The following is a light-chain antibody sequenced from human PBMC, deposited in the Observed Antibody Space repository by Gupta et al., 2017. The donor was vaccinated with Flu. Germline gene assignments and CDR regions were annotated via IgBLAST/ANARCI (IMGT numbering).Light chain of an antibody. Sequence: QSALTQPPSASGSPGQSVTISCTGTSSDVGGYNYVTWYQQHPGKAPNLMIYEVSKRPAVVPDRFSGSKSGTTASLTVAGRQAEDEDDYYCSAYAGSNVVFGGGTKLTVL. CDR3: SAYAGSNVV. V-gene: IGLV2-8*01. CDR1: SSDVGGYNY. CDR2: EVS. J-gene: IGLJ2*01.